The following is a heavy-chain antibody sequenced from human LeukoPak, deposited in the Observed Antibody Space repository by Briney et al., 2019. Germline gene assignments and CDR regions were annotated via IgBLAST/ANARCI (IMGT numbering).Heavy chain of an antibody. CDR3: ARGYCSGNSCYYFDY. D-gene: IGHD2-15*01. CDR2: INPSGGST. J-gene: IGHJ4*02. V-gene: IGHV1-46*01. CDR1: GYTFTSYY. Sequence: ASVKVSCKASGYTFTSYYMHWVRQAPGQGLEWMGIINPSGGSTSYAQKFQGRVTMTRDTSTSTVCMELSSLRSEDTAVYFCARGYCSGNSCYYFDYWGQGTLVTVSS.